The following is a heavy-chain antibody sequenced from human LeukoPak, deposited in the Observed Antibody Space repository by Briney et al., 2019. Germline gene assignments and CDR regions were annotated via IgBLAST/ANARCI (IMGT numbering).Heavy chain of an antibody. Sequence: ASVKVSCKASGYTFTGYYMRWVRQAPGQGLEWMGWINPNSGGTNYAQKFQGRVTMTRDTSISTAYMELSRLRSDDTAVYYCARDSGDGYITVLDYWGQGTLVTVSS. CDR3: ARDSGDGYITVLDY. V-gene: IGHV1-2*02. CDR1: GYTFTGYY. CDR2: INPNSGGT. J-gene: IGHJ4*02. D-gene: IGHD5-24*01.